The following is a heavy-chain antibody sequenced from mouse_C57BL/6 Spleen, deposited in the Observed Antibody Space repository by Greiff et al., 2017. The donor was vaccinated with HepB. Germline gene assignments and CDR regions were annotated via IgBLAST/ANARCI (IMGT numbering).Heavy chain of an antibody. V-gene: IGHV1-52*01. CDR1: GYTFTSYW. D-gene: IGHD2-12*01. Sequence: VQLQQPGAELVRPGSSVKLSCKASGYTFTSYWMHWVKQRPIQGLEWIGNIDPSDSETHYNQKFKDKATLTVDKSSSTAYMQLSSLTSEDSAVYYCVRGYSDGYYYAMDGWGQGPSVTVAS. CDR2: IDPSDSET. J-gene: IGHJ4*01. CDR3: VRGYSDGYYYAMDG.